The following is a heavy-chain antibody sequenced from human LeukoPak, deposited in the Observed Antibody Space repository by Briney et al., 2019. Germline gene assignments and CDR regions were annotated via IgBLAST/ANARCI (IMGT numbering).Heavy chain of an antibody. V-gene: IGHV3-7*01. Sequence: PGGSLRLSCIGSGFTFSKTWMMWVRQAPGRGLKGVTNINQDGGAISYVDSVRGGFTISRDNAKNSLFLQMNSLRAEDTAIYYSATYVKWAAGDVWGQGTTVSVSS. CDR3: ATYVKWAAGDV. CDR1: GFTFSKTW. CDR2: INQDGGAI. J-gene: IGHJ6*02. D-gene: IGHD1-26*01.